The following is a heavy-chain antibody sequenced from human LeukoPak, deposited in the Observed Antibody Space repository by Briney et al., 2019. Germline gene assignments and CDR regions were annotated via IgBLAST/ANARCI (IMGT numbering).Heavy chain of an antibody. V-gene: IGHV3-48*03. CDR2: ISSSGNTI. CDR3: AGDDPRGCSGGSCYLDY. J-gene: IGHJ4*02. D-gene: IGHD2-15*01. CDR1: GFTLSSYG. Sequence: GGSLRLSCAASGFTLSSYGMNWVRQAPGKGLEWVSYISSSGNTIYYADSVKGRFTISRDSAKNSLHLQMNSLRAEDTAVYYCAGDDPRGCSGGSCYLDYWGQGTLVTVSS.